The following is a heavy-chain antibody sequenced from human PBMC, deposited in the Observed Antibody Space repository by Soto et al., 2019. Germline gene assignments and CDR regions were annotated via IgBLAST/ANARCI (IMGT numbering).Heavy chain of an antibody. D-gene: IGHD3-22*01. J-gene: IGHJ4*02. V-gene: IGHV3-23*01. Sequence: EVQVLQSGGGLVPPGGSLRLPCAASGFSIDTYAMTWVRQAPGGGLEWISTISASGRLTYYADSVEGRFTISRDSSKNTVYLQMNSLRAEDTAVDYCATAGKYYYDSSGRGYFDYWGQGTPVTVSS. CDR3: ATAGKYYYDSSGRGYFDY. CDR2: ISASGRLT. CDR1: GFSIDTYA.